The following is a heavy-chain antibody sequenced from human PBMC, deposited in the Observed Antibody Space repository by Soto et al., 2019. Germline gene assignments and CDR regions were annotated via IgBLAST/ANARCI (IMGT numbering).Heavy chain of an antibody. CDR1: DGSISGYY. CDR2: MYNTGST. J-gene: IGHJ6*02. Sequence: SETLCVTCTVADGSISGYYWSWIRQHPGKGLEWIGYMYNTGSTVYNPSFKSRVTISVDTSKNQFSLKLNSVTAADTAVYYCARDLWGYCGTDCYPLDVWGQGTTVTVSS. CDR3: ARDLWGYCGTDCYPLDV. D-gene: IGHD2-21*02. V-gene: IGHV4-59*01.